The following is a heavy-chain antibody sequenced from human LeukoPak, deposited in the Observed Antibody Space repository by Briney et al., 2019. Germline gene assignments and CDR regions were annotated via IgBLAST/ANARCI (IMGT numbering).Heavy chain of an antibody. D-gene: IGHD1-26*01. CDR2: ISSSGSTI. CDR1: GFTFSDYY. J-gene: IGHJ4*02. Sequence: GGSLRLSCAASGFTFSDYYMSWIRQAPGKGLEWVSYISSSGSTIYYADSVKGRFTISRDNAKNSLYLQMNSLRAEDTAVYYCAKELTGIVGATKGAFGHWGQGTPGTLS. V-gene: IGHV3-11*01. CDR3: AKELTGIVGATKGAFGH.